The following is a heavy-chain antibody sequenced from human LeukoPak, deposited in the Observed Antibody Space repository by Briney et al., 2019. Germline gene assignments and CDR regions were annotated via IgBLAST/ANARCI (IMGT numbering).Heavy chain of an antibody. CDR1: VYTLIDYG. V-gene: IGHV1-18*01. D-gene: IGHD2-8*01. J-gene: IGHJ4*02. Sequence: ASVTVSCKASVYTLIDYGISWVRQAPGQGLEWVGWITTYNGNRKYAEKFQGRVTMTTDTSTSTYYMEMRSLRSDDTAIYYCARDCSNGVCFPRDYWGQGTQITVST. CDR3: ARDCSNGVCFPRDY. CDR2: ITTYNGNR.